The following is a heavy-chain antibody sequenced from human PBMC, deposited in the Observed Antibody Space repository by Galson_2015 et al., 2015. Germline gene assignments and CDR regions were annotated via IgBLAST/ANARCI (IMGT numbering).Heavy chain of an antibody. V-gene: IGHV3-48*02. CDR2: ISSSSSTI. D-gene: IGHD2-2*01. CDR3: VILPAAISYYYGMDV. CDR1: GFTLSSYS. Sequence: LRLSCSASGFTLSSYSMYWVRHAPRKGLEWVSYISSSSSTIYYADSVKGRFTISRDNAKNSLYLQMNSLRDEDTAVYYCVILPAAISYYYGMDVWGQGTTVTVSS. J-gene: IGHJ6*02.